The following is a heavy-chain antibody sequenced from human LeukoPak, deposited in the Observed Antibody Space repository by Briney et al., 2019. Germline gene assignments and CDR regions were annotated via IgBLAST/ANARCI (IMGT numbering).Heavy chain of an antibody. CDR1: GGSISSYY. D-gene: IGHD1-26*01. CDR3: ARDPRGIVGANHNWFNP. CDR2: IYASGST. Sequence: SETLSLTCTVSGGSISSYYWSWIRQPAGKGLEWIGRIYASGSTNYNPSLKSRVTMSVDTSKSQFSLKLISVTAADTAVYYCARDPRGIVGANHNWFNPWGQGTLVTVSS. V-gene: IGHV4-4*07. J-gene: IGHJ5*02.